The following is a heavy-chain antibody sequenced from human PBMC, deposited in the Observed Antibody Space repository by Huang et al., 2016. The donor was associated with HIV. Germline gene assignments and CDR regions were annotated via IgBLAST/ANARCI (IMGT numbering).Heavy chain of an antibody. CDR3: ARYGDGSVFYYFDF. Sequence: QVQLVQSGAEVKKPGSSVRVSCKVSGGAFSRYTIGWVRPAPGEGLEWMGGILPAFGGTNYAEKFEDRVTITADESTNTAYMELTRLRSDDTALYYCARYGDGSVFYYFDFWGQGTLVTVSS. J-gene: IGHJ4*02. V-gene: IGHV1-69*12. CDR2: ILPAFGGT. D-gene: IGHD3-10*01. CDR1: GGAFSRYT.